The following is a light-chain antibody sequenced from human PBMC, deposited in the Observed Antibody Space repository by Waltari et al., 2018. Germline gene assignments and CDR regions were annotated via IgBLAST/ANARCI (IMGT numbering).Light chain of an antibody. J-gene: IGKJ1*01. CDR1: QSVGTY. CDR3: QKYERLPAT. Sequence: EIVLTQSPGTLSLSPGERATLSCRASQSVGTYLAWYQQTPGQAPRLLIYGASTRAAGIPDRFSGSGSGTDFSLTISRLEPEDFAVYYCQKYERLPATFGQGTKVEIK. CDR2: GAS. V-gene: IGKV3-20*01.